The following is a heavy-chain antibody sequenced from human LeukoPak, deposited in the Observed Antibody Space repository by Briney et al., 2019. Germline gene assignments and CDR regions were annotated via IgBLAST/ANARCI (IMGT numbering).Heavy chain of an antibody. CDR2: ISSSSSTI. Sequence: PGGSLRLSCAASGFTFSSYSMNWVRQAPGKGLEWVSYISSSSSTIYYADSVKGRFTISRDNAKNSLYLQMNSLRAEDTAVYYCARGIAAAVSLFDYWGQGTLVTVSS. J-gene: IGHJ4*02. D-gene: IGHD6-13*01. V-gene: IGHV3-48*04. CDR3: ARGIAAAVSLFDY. CDR1: GFTFSSYS.